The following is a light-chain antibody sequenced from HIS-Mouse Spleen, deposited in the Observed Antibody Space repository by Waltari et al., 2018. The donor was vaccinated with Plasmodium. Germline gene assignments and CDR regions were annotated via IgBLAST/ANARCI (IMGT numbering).Light chain of an antibody. J-gene: IGKJ5*01. Sequence: EIVLTQSPGTLSLSPGERFTRPCRASQSVSSSYLAGYQQKPGQAPRLLIHGASSRATGIPDRFSGSGSGTDFTLTISRLEPEDFAVYYCQQYGSSPPTFGQGTRLEIK. CDR1: QSVSSSY. CDR2: GAS. CDR3: QQYGSSPPT. V-gene: IGKV3-20*01.